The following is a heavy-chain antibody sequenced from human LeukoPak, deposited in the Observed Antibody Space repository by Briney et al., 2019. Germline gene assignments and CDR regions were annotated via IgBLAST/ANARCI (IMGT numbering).Heavy chain of an antibody. CDR3: ARDSSGPGVDY. J-gene: IGHJ4*02. Sequence: PSETLSLTCTVSGGSISSGDYYWSWIRQPPGKGLEWIGYIYYSGSTYYNPSLKSRVTISVDTPKNQFSLKLSSVTAADTAVYYCARDSSGPGVDYWGQGTLVTVSS. CDR1: GGSISSGDYY. D-gene: IGHD3-22*01. CDR2: IYYSGST. V-gene: IGHV4-30-4*08.